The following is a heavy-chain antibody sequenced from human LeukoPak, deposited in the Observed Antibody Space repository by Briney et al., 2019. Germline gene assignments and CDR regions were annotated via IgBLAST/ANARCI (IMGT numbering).Heavy chain of an antibody. CDR3: ARDLDNYTFDP. CDR1: GGSISSYY. V-gene: IGHV4-59*01. CDR2: IYYSGST. D-gene: IGHD4-11*01. Sequence: PSETLSLTCTVSGGSISSYYWSWIRQPPGKGLEWIGYIYYSGSTNYNPSLKSRVTISVDTSKNQFSLKLSSVTAADTAVYYCARDLDNYTFDPWGQGTLVTVSS. J-gene: IGHJ5*02.